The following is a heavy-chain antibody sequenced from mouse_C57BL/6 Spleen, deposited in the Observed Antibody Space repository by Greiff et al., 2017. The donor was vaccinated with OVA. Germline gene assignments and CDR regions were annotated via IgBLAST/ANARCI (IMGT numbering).Heavy chain of an antibody. Sequence: ESGPGILQPSQTLSLTCSFSGFSLSTFGMGVGWIRQPSGKGLEWLAHIWWDDDKYYNPALKSRLTISKDTSKNQVFLKIANVDTADTATYYCARSITTVEAWFAYWGQGTLVTVSA. D-gene: IGHD1-1*01. CDR1: GFSLSTFGMG. V-gene: IGHV8-8*01. CDR2: IWWDDDK. CDR3: ARSITTVEAWFAY. J-gene: IGHJ3*01.